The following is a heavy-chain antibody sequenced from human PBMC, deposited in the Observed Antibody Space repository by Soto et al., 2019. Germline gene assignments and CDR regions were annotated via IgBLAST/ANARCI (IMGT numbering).Heavy chain of an antibody. J-gene: IGHJ4*02. Sequence: SETLSLTCTVSGGSISSSSYYWGWIRQPPGKGLEWIGSIYYSGSTYYNPSLKSRVTISVDTSKNQFSLKLSSVTAADTAVYYCASLPPGLTGPQFDYWGQGTLVPVSS. V-gene: IGHV4-39*01. CDR1: GGSISSSSYY. CDR2: IYYSGST. CDR3: ASLPPGLTGPQFDY. D-gene: IGHD3-9*01.